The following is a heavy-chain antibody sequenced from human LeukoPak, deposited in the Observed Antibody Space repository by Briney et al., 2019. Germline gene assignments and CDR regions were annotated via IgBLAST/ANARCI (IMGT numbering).Heavy chain of an antibody. V-gene: IGHV4-59*01. J-gene: IGHJ4*02. CDR1: GGSISSYY. Sequence: SETLSLTCTVSGGSISSYYWSWIRLPPGKGREWSGYIYYTGATYYNPSLKSRVTISLDTSKNQFSLKLSSVTAADAAVYYCARAGYSYGTGYYFDYWGQGALVTVSS. D-gene: IGHD5-18*01. CDR3: ARAGYSYGTGYYFDY. CDR2: IYYTGAT.